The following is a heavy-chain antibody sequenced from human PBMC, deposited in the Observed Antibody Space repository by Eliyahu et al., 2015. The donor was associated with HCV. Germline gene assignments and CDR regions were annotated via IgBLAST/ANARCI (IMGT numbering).Heavy chain of an antibody. J-gene: IGHJ4*02. CDR3: ARHKDGYFDF. V-gene: IGHV5-51*01. CDR2: IYPLDSDT. CDR1: GYSFTTFW. D-gene: IGHD5-24*01. Sequence: EVQLVQSGAEVKKPGESLKISCXGSGYSFTTFWIGWVRQMPGKGLEWMGIIYPLDSDTRYSPSFPGQVTMSADKSINTAYLQWSSLKASDTAMYFCARHKDGYFDFWGQGTLVTVSS.